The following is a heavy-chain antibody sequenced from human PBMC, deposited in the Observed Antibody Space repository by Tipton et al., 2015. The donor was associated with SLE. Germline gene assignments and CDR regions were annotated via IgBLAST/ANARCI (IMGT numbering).Heavy chain of an antibody. J-gene: IGHJ2*01. CDR3: ARGSVPLYNFWYFDL. V-gene: IGHV4-61*02. CDR1: GASINSPDYF. CDR2: IYTSGTT. Sequence: TLSLTCTFSGASINSPDYFWSWIRQPAGKGLEWIGRIYTSGTTNYNPSLKSRVTISVDTSKNQFSLNLTSVAAADTAVYYCARGSVPLYNFWYFDLWGRGTLVTVSS. D-gene: IGHD1-1*01.